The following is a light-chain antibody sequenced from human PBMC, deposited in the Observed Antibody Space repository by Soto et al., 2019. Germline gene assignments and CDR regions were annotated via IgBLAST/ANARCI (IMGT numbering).Light chain of an antibody. CDR1: SSDVGGYNY. CDR2: EVS. CDR3: SSYTGSNHVV. J-gene: IGLJ2*01. V-gene: IGLV2-8*01. Sequence: QSVLTQPPSASGSPGQSVTISCTGTSSDVGGYNYVSWYQQHPGNAPKLMIYEVSKRPSVVPYRFSGSKSGNTASLTVSVLHAEDAADYCCSSYTGSNHVVFGGGTKLTVL.